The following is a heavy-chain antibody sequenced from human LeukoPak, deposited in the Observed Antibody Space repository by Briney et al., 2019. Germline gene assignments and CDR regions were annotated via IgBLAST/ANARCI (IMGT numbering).Heavy chain of an antibody. Sequence: PGGSLRLSCAASEFTFSSHSMNWVRQAPGKGLEWVSSISSTTSYIHYADSVKGRFTISRDNVNNSLYLQMNNLRAEDTAVYYCARAGLYQLLWAFDYWGQGNLVTVSS. CDR2: ISSTTSYI. D-gene: IGHD2-2*01. CDR3: ARAGLYQLLWAFDY. V-gene: IGHV3-21*01. J-gene: IGHJ4*02. CDR1: EFTFSSHS.